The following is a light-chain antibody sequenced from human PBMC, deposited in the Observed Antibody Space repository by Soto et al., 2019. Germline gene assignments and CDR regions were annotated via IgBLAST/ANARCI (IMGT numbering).Light chain of an antibody. CDR3: QHYNSYSEA. V-gene: IGKV1-5*01. CDR2: DAS. Sequence: VKMSQSPSSLSASMGDRVTITCRASQSISSWLAWYQQKPGKAPKLLIYDASSLESGVPSRFSGSGSGTEFTLTISSLQPDDFATYYCQHYNSYSEAFAQGTKVAIK. CDR1: QSISSW. J-gene: IGKJ1*01.